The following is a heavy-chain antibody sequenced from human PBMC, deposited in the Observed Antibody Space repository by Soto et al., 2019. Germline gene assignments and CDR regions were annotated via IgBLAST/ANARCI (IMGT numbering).Heavy chain of an antibody. J-gene: IGHJ4*02. CDR2: IYYTGAT. CDR1: RGSISSYY. D-gene: IGHD3-10*01. CDR3: ATGRYYYGSEY. V-gene: IGHV4-59*01. Sequence: QVQLQESGPGLVRPSETLSLTCTVSRGSISSYYWSWIRQPPGKGLEWLGYIYYTGATNYNPSLKSLVTISLDPSKNQFSLHLSSVTAADTAVYYCATGRYYYGSEYWGQGTLVTVSS.